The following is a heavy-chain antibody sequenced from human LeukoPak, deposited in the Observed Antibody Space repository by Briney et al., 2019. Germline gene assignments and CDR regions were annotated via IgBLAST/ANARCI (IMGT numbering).Heavy chain of an antibody. CDR2: IKQDGSEK. V-gene: IGHV3-7*01. J-gene: IGHJ4*02. Sequence: GGSLRLSCAASGFTLSNYWMNWVRQAPGKGLEWVADIKQDGSEKYYVDSVKGRFTISRDNAKNSLYLQMNSLRAEDTAVYYCARNWGLDYWGQGTLVTVSS. D-gene: IGHD7-27*01. CDR3: ARNWGLDY. CDR1: GFTLSNYW.